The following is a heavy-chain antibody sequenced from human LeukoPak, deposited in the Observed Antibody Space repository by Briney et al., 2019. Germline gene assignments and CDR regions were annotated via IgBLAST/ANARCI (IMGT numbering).Heavy chain of an antibody. V-gene: IGHV3-23*01. D-gene: IGHD3-3*01. CDR2: ISDSDGST. CDR3: AKDQWSDYYYYMDV. CDR1: GFTFSSYD. J-gene: IGHJ6*03. Sequence: GGSLRLSCAASGFTFSSYDMRGGRRAPGKGVEWGSAISDSDGSTYYADSVKGRFTISIDNSKNTLYLQMNSLRAEDTAVYYCAKDQWSDYYYYMDVWGKGTTVTVSS.